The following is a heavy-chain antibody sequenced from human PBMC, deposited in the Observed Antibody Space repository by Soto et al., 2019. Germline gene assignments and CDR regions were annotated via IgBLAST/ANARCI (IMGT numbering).Heavy chain of an antibody. J-gene: IGHJ4*02. Sequence: GGSLRLSCSVSGFTFSAYWMHWVRQVPGKGLTWVSRISDDGSTANYADSVKGRFVISRDNAKNSLYWEMNALRADDSGLYFCARGPRVSSTGTGAHWGRGTLVTVSS. CDR1: GFTFSAYW. CDR3: ARGPRVSSTGTGAH. D-gene: IGHD1-1*01. CDR2: ISDDGSTA. V-gene: IGHV3-74*01.